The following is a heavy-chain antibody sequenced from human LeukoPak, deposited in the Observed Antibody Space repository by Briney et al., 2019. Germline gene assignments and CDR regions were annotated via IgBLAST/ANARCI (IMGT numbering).Heavy chain of an antibody. CDR2: IYYSGST. CDR3: AREWRRYYDSSGYYTFDY. Sequence: SETLSLTCTVSGGSISSSSYYWGWIRQPPGKGLEWIGSIYYSGSTNYNPSLKSRVTISVDTSKNQFSLKLSSVTAADTAVYYCAREWRRYYDSSGYYTFDYWGQGTLVTVSS. J-gene: IGHJ4*02. V-gene: IGHV4-39*07. CDR1: GGSISSSSYY. D-gene: IGHD3-22*01.